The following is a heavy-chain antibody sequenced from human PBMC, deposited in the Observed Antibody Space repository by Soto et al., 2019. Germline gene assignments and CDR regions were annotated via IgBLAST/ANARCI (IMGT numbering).Heavy chain of an antibody. Sequence: QAQLVQSGAEVKKPGASVKVSCKASGYTFTNYQINWVRQAPGQGLEWMGWMKPNSGSAGYAQKFQGRVTMXXIXSXXTAYMELNNLQSEDTAVYYCAKEGPGLGGFYVLDSWGQGTLVTVS. V-gene: IGHV1-8*01. D-gene: IGHD3-16*01. CDR1: GYTFTNYQ. J-gene: IGHJ4*02. CDR3: AKEGPGLGGFYVLDS. CDR2: MKPNSGSA.